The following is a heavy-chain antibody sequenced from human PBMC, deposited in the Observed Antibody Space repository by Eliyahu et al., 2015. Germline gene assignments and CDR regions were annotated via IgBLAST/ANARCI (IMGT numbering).Heavy chain of an antibody. CDR3: ARGYYDILTGPRGGMDV. CDR2: INHSGGT. Sequence: QVQLQQWGAGLLKPSETLSLTXAVXXGSFSGXYWSWIRQPPGEGLEWIGEINHSGGTSYNPSLKSRVTISLDTSKNQFSLKLSSVTAADTAVYYCARGYYDILTGPRGGMDVWGQGTTVTVSS. D-gene: IGHD3-9*01. V-gene: IGHV4-34*01. CDR1: XGSFSGXY. J-gene: IGHJ6*02.